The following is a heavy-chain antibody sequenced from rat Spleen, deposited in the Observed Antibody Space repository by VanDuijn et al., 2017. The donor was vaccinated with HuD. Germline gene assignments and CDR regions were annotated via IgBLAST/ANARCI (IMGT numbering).Heavy chain of an antibody. CDR2: ISTGGGNT. Sequence: EVQLVESGGGLVQPGRSLKLSCAASGFTFSNYDMAWVRQAPTKGLEWVASISTGGGNTYYRDSVKGRFTISRDNAKSTLYLQMDSLRSEDTATYYCARAMSSYFDYWGQGVMVTVSS. CDR3: ARAMSSYFDY. CDR1: GFTFSNYD. J-gene: IGHJ2*01. V-gene: IGHV5S23*01.